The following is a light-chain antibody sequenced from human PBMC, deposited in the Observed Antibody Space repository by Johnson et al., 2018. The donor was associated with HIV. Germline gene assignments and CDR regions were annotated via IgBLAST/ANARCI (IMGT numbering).Light chain of an antibody. V-gene: IGLV1-51*01. CDR3: GTWDSSLRAPYV. CDR1: SSNIGNNY. Sequence: QPVLTQPPSVSAAPGQKDAISCSGSSSNIGNNYVSWYQQVPGTAPKLLLYDNNRRPSGIPDRFSGSKSGSLATLGITGLQTGDEADYTCGTWDSSLRAPYVFGTGTKVTVL. CDR2: DNN. J-gene: IGLJ1*01.